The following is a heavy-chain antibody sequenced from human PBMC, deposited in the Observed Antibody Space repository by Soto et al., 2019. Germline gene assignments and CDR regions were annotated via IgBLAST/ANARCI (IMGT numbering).Heavy chain of an antibody. CDR3: AKGQWLVQSLQSDY. D-gene: IGHD6-19*01. V-gene: IGHV3-23*01. CDR1: GFTFSSYA. CDR2: ISGSGGST. J-gene: IGHJ4*02. Sequence: EVQLLESGGGLVQPGGSLRLSCAASGFTFSSYAMIWVRQAPGKGLEWVSTISGSGGSTNYADSVRGRFTISRDNSKNTLYLQMNSLRDEHTAVYYCAKGQWLVQSLQSDYCGQGTLVTVSS.